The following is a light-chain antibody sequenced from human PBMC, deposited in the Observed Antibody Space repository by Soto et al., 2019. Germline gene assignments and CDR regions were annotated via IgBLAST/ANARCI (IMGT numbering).Light chain of an antibody. V-gene: IGLV1-47*01. Sequence: QSVLTQPPSVSGTPGQRVTISCSGGISNIATNYVHWFQQLPGTAPKVLSNRDNQRPSGVPDRFSGSKSGTSASLAISGLRSEDEAEYYCAAWDDTVRSYVFGTGTKLPVL. J-gene: IGLJ1*01. CDR1: ISNIATNY. CDR2: RDN. CDR3: AAWDDTVRSYV.